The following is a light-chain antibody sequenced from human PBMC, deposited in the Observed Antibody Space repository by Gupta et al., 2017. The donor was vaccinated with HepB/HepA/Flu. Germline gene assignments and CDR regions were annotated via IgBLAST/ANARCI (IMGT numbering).Light chain of an antibody. CDR2: SAS. Sequence: DIQMTQSPSSLSASVGDRVTSTCRASQSISSSLNWYQQKAGKAPKLLISSASSLRSGVPSRFTGSGSGTDFTLTISSLQPEDVATYYCQQSDSTPYTFGQVTKVEVK. J-gene: IGKJ2*01. CDR3: QQSDSTPYT. V-gene: IGKV1-39*01. CDR1: QSISSS.